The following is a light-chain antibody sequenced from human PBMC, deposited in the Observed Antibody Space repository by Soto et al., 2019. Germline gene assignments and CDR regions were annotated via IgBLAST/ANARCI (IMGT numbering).Light chain of an antibody. CDR1: QSVSSSY. CDR3: QQYNNWPRT. J-gene: IGKJ1*01. CDR2: GAS. Sequence: VFTQSAGTLSISPRERAPLSCRPGQSVSSSYLAWYQQKPGQAPRLLIYGASSRATGIPDRFSGSGSGTDFTLTISRLEPEDFAVYYCQQYNNWPRTFGQGSKVDI. V-gene: IGKV3-20*01.